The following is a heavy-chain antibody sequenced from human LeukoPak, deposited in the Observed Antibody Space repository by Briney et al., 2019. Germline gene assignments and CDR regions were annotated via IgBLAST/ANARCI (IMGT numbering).Heavy chain of an antibody. Sequence: ASVKVSCKASGGTFSSYAISWVRQAPGQGLEWIGGIIPIFGTANYAQKFQGRVTITTDESTSTAYMELSSLRSEDTAVYYCARGNDFWSGYLRSAFDIWGQGTMVTVSS. V-gene: IGHV1-69*05. CDR3: ARGNDFWSGYLRSAFDI. D-gene: IGHD3-3*01. CDR2: IIPIFGTA. J-gene: IGHJ3*02. CDR1: GGTFSSYA.